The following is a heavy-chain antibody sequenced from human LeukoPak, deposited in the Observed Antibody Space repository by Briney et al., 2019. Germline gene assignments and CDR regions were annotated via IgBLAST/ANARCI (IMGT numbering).Heavy chain of an antibody. Sequence: ASVKVSCKASGYTFTSYYMHWVRQAPGQGLEWMGIINPSGGSTSYAQKFQGRVTMTRDTSTSTVYMELSSLRSEDTAVYYCARDPSPYSSSWNPGNWFDPWGQGTLVTVSS. CDR2: INPSGGST. J-gene: IGHJ5*02. CDR3: ARDPSPYSSSWNPGNWFDP. CDR1: GYTFTSYY. D-gene: IGHD6-13*01. V-gene: IGHV1-46*01.